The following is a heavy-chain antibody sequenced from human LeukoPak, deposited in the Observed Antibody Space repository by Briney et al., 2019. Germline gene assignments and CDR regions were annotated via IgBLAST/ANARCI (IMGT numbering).Heavy chain of an antibody. CDR1: GFTFSRYW. J-gene: IGHJ4*02. CDR2: IKEDGSEK. V-gene: IGHV3-7*03. Sequence: GGSLRLSCVASGFTFSRYWMSWVRQAPGKGLEWVANIKEDGSEKSYVDSVKGRFTISRDNAKNSLYLQMNSLRAEDTAVYYCARVKHGGGGVIADPYFDYWGQGTLVTVSS. CDR3: ARVKHGGGGVIADPYFDY. D-gene: IGHD3-16*02.